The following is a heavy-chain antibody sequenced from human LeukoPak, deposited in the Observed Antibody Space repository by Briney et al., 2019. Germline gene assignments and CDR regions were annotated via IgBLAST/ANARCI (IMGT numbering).Heavy chain of an antibody. V-gene: IGHV4-31*03. CDR3: ARDFGVAIFDY. CDR2: IYYSGST. Sequence: SETLSLTCTVSGGSISSGGYYWSWIRQHPGKGLEWIGYIYYSGSTYYNPSLKSRVTISVDTSKSQFSLKLSSVTAADTAVYYCARDFGVAIFDYWGQGTLVTVSS. J-gene: IGHJ4*02. CDR1: GGSISSGGYY. D-gene: IGHD3-3*01.